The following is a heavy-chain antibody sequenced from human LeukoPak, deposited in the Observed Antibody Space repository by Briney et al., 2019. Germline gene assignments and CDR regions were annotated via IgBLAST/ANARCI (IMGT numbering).Heavy chain of an antibody. J-gene: IGHJ4*02. CDR1: GVSISSSNSY. Sequence: SETLSLTCTVSGVSISSSNSYWGWIRQPPGKGLEWIGSIYYSGNTYYNPSLKSRVTISVDTSKNQFSLKLSSVAAADTAVYYCARGRRDGCNLKYFDYWGQGTLVTVSS. CDR2: IYYSGNT. D-gene: IGHD5-24*01. V-gene: IGHV4-39*01. CDR3: ARGRRDGCNLKYFDY.